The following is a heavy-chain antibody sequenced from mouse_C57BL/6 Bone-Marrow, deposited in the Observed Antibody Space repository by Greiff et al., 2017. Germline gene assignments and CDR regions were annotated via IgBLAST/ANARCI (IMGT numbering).Heavy chain of an antibody. CDR1: GYTFTNYW. D-gene: IGHD1-1*01. Sequence: QVQLQQSGAELVRPGTSVKMSCKASGYTFTNYWIGWVKQRPGHGLEWIGDIYPGGGYTNYNEKFKGKATLTADKSSRTAYMQFSSLTSEDSAIYYCAALYGSSGYYYAMDYWGQGTSVTVSS. V-gene: IGHV1-63*01. CDR3: AALYGSSGYYYAMDY. CDR2: IYPGGGYT. J-gene: IGHJ4*01.